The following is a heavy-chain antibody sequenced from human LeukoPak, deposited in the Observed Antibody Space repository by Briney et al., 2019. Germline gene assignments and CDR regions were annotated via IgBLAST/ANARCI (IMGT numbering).Heavy chain of an antibody. V-gene: IGHV4-4*07. CDR3: AREYGDFDY. Sequence: SETLSLTCTVSGGFISSYYWSWIRQRAGKGLEWIGRIDASGRTNYNPSLKSRVTMSVDTSKKQFSLKVNSVTAADTAVYYCAREYGDFDYWGQGTLVTVSS. D-gene: IGHD4-17*01. CDR1: GGFISSYY. CDR2: IDASGRT. J-gene: IGHJ4*02.